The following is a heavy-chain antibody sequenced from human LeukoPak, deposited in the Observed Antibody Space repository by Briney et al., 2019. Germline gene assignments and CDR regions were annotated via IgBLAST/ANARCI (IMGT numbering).Heavy chain of an antibody. CDR1: GFTFSSYN. Sequence: PGGSLRLSCAASGFTFSSYNMNWVRQAPGKGLEWVSSISSSSSYIYYGDSVKGRFTISRDNAKNSLYLQMNSLRAEDTAVYYCARDWRLDYYDSSGYNDYWGQGTLVTVSS. CDR2: ISSSSSYI. J-gene: IGHJ4*02. CDR3: ARDWRLDYYDSSGYNDY. D-gene: IGHD3-22*01. V-gene: IGHV3-21*01.